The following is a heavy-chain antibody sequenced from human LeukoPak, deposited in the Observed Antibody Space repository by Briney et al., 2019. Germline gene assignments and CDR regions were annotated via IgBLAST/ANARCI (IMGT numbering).Heavy chain of an antibody. D-gene: IGHD2-8*02. Sequence: KASETLSLTCTVSGGSVSNGSYYWSWIRQPSGRGLEWIGYIYYSGSTNYNPSLKSRVTISVDTSKNQFSLKLSSVTAADTDVYYCARDPTTGYYYGMDVWGQGTTVTVSS. CDR3: ARDPTTGYYYGMDV. J-gene: IGHJ6*02. CDR1: GGSVSNGSYY. V-gene: IGHV4-61*01. CDR2: IYYSGST.